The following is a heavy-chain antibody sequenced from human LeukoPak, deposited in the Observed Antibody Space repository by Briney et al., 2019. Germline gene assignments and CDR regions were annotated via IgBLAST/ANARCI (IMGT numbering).Heavy chain of an antibody. CDR2: ISGSGGST. D-gene: IGHD2-2*01. CDR3: AKVACSSTSCCVDY. Sequence: GGSLRLSCSASGFSFSAFEMNWVRQAPGKGLEWVSAISGSGGSTYYADSVKGRFTISRDNSKNTMYLQMNSLRAEDTAVYYCAKVACSSTSCCVDYWGQGTLVTVSS. V-gene: IGHV3-23*01. CDR1: GFSFSAFE. J-gene: IGHJ4*02.